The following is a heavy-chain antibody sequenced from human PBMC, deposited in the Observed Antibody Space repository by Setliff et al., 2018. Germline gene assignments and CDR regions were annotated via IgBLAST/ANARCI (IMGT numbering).Heavy chain of an antibody. J-gene: IGHJ6*02. D-gene: IGHD3-10*01. CDR2: IKQDGNEK. V-gene: IGHV3-7*01. CDR1: GFTLSTYW. Sequence: GGSLRLSCAASGFTLSTYWMSWVRQAPGKGLEWVANIKQDGNEKYYVGSVKGRFTISRDNAKNSLYLQMNSLSAEDTAVYYCARMDGWGTYYSYYYNGMDVWGQGTTVTVSS. CDR3: ARMDGWGTYYSYYYNGMDV.